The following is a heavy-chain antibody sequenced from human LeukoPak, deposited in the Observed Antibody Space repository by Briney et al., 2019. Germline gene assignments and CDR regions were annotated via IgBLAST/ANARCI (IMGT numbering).Heavy chain of an antibody. J-gene: IGHJ4*02. Sequence: HTGGSLRLSCAASGFTFSSYAMSWVRQAPGKGLEWVSAISGSGGSTYYADSVKGRFTISRDNSKNTLYLQMNSLRAEDTAVYYCAKDWVGYSYGFDYWGQGTLVTVSS. D-gene: IGHD5-18*01. CDR3: AKDWVGYSYGFDY. CDR1: GFTFSSYA. V-gene: IGHV3-23*01. CDR2: ISGSGGST.